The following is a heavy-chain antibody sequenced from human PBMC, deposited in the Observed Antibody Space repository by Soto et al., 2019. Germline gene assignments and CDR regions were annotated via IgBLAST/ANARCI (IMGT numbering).Heavy chain of an antibody. J-gene: IGHJ5*01. D-gene: IGHD2-8*01. V-gene: IGHV4-39*01. CDR2: VAYTGST. Sequence: QMQLQESGPGLVKPSETLSLTCTVSGVSLTSSTYYWGWVRQPPGGGLEWIGSVAYTGSTYDNPSLKRRVTISVDTPKNQISLDLTSVTAADTAIYYCVRRPLKSNGWYDSWGQGTLVTVSS. CDR3: VRRPLKSNGWYDS. CDR1: GVSLTSSTYY.